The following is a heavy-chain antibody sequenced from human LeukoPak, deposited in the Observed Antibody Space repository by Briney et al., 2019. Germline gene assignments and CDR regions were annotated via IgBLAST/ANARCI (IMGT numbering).Heavy chain of an antibody. V-gene: IGHV4-34*01. CDR3: ARVGYYDSSGYYYFGY. CDR2: INHSGST. D-gene: IGHD3-22*01. CDR1: GGSFSGYY. Sequence: SETLSLTCAVYGGSFSGYYWSWIRQPPGKGLEWIGEINHSGSTNYNPSLKSRVTISVDTSKNQFSLKLSSVTAADTAVYYCARVGYYDSSGYYYFGYWGQGTLVTVSS. J-gene: IGHJ4*02.